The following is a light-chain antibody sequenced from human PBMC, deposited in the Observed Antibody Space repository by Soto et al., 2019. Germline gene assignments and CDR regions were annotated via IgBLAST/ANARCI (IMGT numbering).Light chain of an antibody. CDR2: GAS. CDR3: QQYGGSPPVT. CDR1: QSVSSSY. V-gene: IGKV3-20*01. Sequence: EIVLTQSPGTLSLSPGERATLSCRASQSVSSSYLAWYQQKPGQAPRLLIYGASSRATGIPDRFSGSGSGPDYTLTIRSLEPEDFAVYSCQQYGGSPPVTFGQGTRLEIK. J-gene: IGKJ5*01.